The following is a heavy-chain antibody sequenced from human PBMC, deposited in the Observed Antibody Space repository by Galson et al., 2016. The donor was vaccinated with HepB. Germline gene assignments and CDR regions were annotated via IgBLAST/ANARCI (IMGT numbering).Heavy chain of an antibody. CDR1: GFSVNHNY. J-gene: IGHJ4*02. Sequence: SLRLSCAASGFSVNHNYMTWVRQAPGKGLEWVSLIYSGGNTNYADSVKGRFTIPRDSSKSTLYLQMNSLRTEDTAMYYCATVNYISGTHYWGQGTLVTVSS. V-gene: IGHV3-53*01. D-gene: IGHD3-10*01. CDR3: ATVNYISGTHY. CDR2: IYSGGNT.